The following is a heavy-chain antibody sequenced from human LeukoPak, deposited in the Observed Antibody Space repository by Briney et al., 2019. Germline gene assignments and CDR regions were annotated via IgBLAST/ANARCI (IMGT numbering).Heavy chain of an antibody. CDR1: GFTFDDYG. D-gene: IGHD1-26*01. J-gene: IGHJ3*02. V-gene: IGHV3-20*04. Sequence: GGSLRLSCAASGFTFDDYGMSWVRQAPGKGPEWVSGINWNGGGTAYAASVKGRFTISRDNAKNSLYLQMNSLRAEDTALYYCARTQTPGVGANDAFDIWGQGTMVTVSS. CDR3: ARTQTPGVGANDAFDI. CDR2: INWNGGGT.